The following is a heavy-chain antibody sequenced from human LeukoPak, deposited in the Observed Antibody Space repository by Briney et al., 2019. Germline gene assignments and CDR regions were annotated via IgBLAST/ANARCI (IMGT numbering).Heavy chain of an antibody. Sequence: ASVKVSCKASGYTFISYAMNWVRQATGQGLEWMGWMNPNSGNTGYAQKFQGRVTITRNTSISTAYMELSSLKSGDTAVYYCARDWGEDGDYESAFDSWGQGTMVTVSS. V-gene: IGHV1-8*01. J-gene: IGHJ3*02. CDR1: GYTFISYA. CDR3: ARDWGEDGDYESAFDS. CDR2: MNPNSGNT. D-gene: IGHD4-17*01.